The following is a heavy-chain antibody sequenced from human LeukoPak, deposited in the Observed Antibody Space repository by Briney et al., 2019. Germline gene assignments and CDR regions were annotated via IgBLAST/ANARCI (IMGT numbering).Heavy chain of an antibody. CDR1: GGSVSSGSYY. V-gene: IGHV4-61*01. CDR2: IYYSGNT. Sequence: SETLSLTCTVSGGSVSSGSYYWSWIRQPPGKGLEWNGYIYYSGNTNYSPSLKSRVTISVDTSKNQFSLKLSSVTAADTAVYYCARDRGGRCSSTSCFYYYYGMDVWGQGTTVTVSS. D-gene: IGHD2-2*01. CDR3: ARDRGGRCSSTSCFYYYYGMDV. J-gene: IGHJ6*02.